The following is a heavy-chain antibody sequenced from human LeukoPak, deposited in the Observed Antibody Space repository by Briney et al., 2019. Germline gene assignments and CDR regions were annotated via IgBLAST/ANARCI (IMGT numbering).Heavy chain of an antibody. J-gene: IGHJ4*02. Sequence: GGSLRLSCAASGFTFSSYGMHWVRQAPGKGLEWVAVISYDGSNKYYADSVKGRFTISRDNSKNTLYLQMNSLRAEDTAVYYCAKDYGRDGYNFDYWGQGTLVTVSS. CDR1: GFTFSSYG. CDR3: AKDYGRDGYNFDY. D-gene: IGHD5-24*01. V-gene: IGHV3-30*18. CDR2: ISYDGSNK.